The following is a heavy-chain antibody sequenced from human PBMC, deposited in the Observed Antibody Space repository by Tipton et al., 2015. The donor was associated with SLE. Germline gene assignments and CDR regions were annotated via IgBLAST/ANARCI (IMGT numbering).Heavy chain of an antibody. V-gene: IGHV4-59*11. CDR1: SDSMSSPY. D-gene: IGHD2-2*01. Sequence: GLVKPSETLSLSCTVSSDSMSSPYWSWIRQPPGKGLEWIGEVFRGGSTNYSPSLESRVTITVDMSKNQFSLRLISVTAADTAVYYCARGCSSSTCEPFYFFGMDVWGQGTTVTVSS. CDR3: ARGCSSSTCEPFYFFGMDV. CDR2: VFRGGST. J-gene: IGHJ6*02.